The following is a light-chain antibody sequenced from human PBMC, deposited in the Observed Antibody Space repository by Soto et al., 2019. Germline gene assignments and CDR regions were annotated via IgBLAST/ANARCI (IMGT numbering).Light chain of an antibody. Sequence: QSVLTQPPSVSGAPGQRGTISCTGSSSNIGAGYDVHWYQQIPGTAPKLLIYGNSNRPSGVPDRFSGSKSGTSASLAITGLQAEDEADYYCQSYDSSLIDLVFGGGTKLTVL. CDR2: GNS. CDR1: SSNIGAGYD. J-gene: IGLJ2*01. V-gene: IGLV1-40*01. CDR3: QSYDSSLIDLV.